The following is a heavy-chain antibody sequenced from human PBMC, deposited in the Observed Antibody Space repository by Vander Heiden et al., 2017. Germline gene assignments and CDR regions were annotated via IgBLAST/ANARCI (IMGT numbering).Heavy chain of an antibody. CDR2: IRGSGGST. J-gene: IGHJ3*02. CDR3: AKDPNGDYLGTFEM. Sequence: EVQLLESGGGLGQPGGSLRLSCAASGFTFSNSGMSWVRQAPGKGLEWVSGIRGSGGSTYYGDSVKGRFTISRDNSKNTLYLQMNSLRAENTAMYYCAKDPNGDYLGTFEMWGQGTMVTVSS. D-gene: IGHD4-17*01. V-gene: IGHV3-23*01. CDR1: GFTFSNSG.